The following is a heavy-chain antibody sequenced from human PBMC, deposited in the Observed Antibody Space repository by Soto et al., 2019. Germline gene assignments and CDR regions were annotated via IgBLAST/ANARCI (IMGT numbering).Heavy chain of an antibody. Sequence: SETLSLTCTVSGGSVSSDYYYWSWIRQPPGKGLEWIGYIYYSGNTNYNSSLKSRVTISVDTSKNQFSLKLSSVTAADTAVYYCARDRIAAAGSGFDYWGQGTLVTVSS. D-gene: IGHD6-13*01. V-gene: IGHV4-61*01. CDR2: IYYSGNT. CDR1: GGSVSSDYYY. CDR3: ARDRIAAAGSGFDY. J-gene: IGHJ4*02.